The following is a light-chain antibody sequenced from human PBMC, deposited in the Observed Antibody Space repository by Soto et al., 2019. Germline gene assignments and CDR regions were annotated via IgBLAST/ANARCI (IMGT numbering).Light chain of an antibody. J-gene: IGKJ3*01. V-gene: IGKV3-11*01. CDR2: DAS. CDR1: QSVSNY. Sequence: ENVLTQSPATLSLSPRERATLSCRASQSVSNYVAWYQQKPCQAPRLLIYDASNRATGIPARFSGSGSGTDFTITISILEPEDFAVYYCQQRSNWLFGPGTKVDIK. CDR3: QQRSNWL.